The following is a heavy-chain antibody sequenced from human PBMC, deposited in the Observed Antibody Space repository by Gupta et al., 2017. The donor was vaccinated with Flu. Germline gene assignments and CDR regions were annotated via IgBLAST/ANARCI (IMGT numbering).Heavy chain of an antibody. CDR1: CYTGTSYG. D-gene: IGHD5-18*01. CDR2: ISAYNGNT. J-gene: IGHJ5*02. CDR3: ARTWWGVDRAMVQNWLDP. V-gene: IGHV1-18*01. Sequence: KPSCYTGTSYGISWLRQAPGQGLEWLGWISAYNGNTNYAQKFQGIGTMTTDTSTSTAYRELRSLSSEDTAVYYCARTWWGVDRAMVQNWLDPGCQVTLVTVSS.